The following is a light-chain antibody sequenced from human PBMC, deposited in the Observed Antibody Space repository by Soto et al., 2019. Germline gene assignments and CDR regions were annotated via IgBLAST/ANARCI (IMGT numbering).Light chain of an antibody. V-gene: IGKV3-15*01. J-gene: IGKJ1*01. CDR1: QSVRTSY. CDR3: QQYNNWPGT. Sequence: EIVLTQSPGTLSLSPGERATLSCRASQSVRTSYLAWYQQKPGQAPRLLIYGSSTRATGIPARFSGTGSGTEFTLTISSLQSEDFAVYYCQQYNNWPGTFGQGTKVDIK. CDR2: GSS.